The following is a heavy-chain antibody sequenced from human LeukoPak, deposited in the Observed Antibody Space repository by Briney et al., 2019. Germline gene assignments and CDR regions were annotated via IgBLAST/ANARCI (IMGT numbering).Heavy chain of an antibody. CDR1: GDSISSSF. CDR2: VYISGTT. Sequence: TSETLSLTCTVSGDSISSSFWSWIRQPAGKGLEWIGRVYISGTTNCNPFLKSRVTMSVDTSKNQLSLNLTPVTAADTAVYYCAREYSSSRALDYWGQGTLVTVSS. J-gene: IGHJ4*02. D-gene: IGHD6-13*01. V-gene: IGHV4-4*07. CDR3: AREYSSSRALDY.